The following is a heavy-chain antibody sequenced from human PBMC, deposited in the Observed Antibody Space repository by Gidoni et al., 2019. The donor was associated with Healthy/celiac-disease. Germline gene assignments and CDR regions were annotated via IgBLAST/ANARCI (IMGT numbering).Heavy chain of an antibody. CDR1: GGTFSSYA. J-gene: IGHJ6*02. CDR3: ARVDYNNYDYSYYGMDV. Sequence: QVQLVQSGAEVKKPGSSVKVSCKASGGTFSSYAISWVRQTPGQGLEWMGGIIPIFGTANYAQKFQGRVTIIADESTNTAYMELSSLRSEDTAVYYCARVDYNNYDYSYYGMDVWGQGTTVTVSS. D-gene: IGHD4-4*01. CDR2: IIPIFGTA. V-gene: IGHV1-69*01.